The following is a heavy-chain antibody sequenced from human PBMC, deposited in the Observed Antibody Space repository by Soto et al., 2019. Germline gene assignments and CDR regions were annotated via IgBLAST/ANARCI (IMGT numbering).Heavy chain of an antibody. V-gene: IGHV3-48*02. D-gene: IGHD6-19*01. CDR3: ARPCYRRGWYIGLF. CDR2: ISSSSGTI. Sequence: PGGSLRLSCAASGFTFSSYSVNWVRQAPGKGLEWVSCISSSSGTIYYADSVKGRFTISRDNAKNSLFLQMNSLRDEDTAVYYCARPCYRRGWYIGLFRDQGPMVTVSS. J-gene: IGHJ4*03. CDR1: GFTFSSYS.